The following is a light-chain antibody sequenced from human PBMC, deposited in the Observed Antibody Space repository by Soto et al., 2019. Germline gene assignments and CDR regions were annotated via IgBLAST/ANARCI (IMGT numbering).Light chain of an antibody. V-gene: IGKV1-5*01. Sequence: DIQMTQSPSTLSAFVGDRVIISCRASQSIGNWLAWYQQKPGKAPKFLIYDASTLGSGVPARFSGSGTGAEFTLTISSLQPDDSATYYCQQYGSYPLTFGQGTQLEI. CDR3: QQYGSYPLT. CDR1: QSIGNW. CDR2: DAS. J-gene: IGKJ2*01.